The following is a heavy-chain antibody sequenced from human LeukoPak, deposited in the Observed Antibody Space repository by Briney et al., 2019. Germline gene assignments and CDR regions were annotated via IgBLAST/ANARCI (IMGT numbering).Heavy chain of an antibody. V-gene: IGHV4-34*01. CDR1: GGSFSGYY. D-gene: IGHD5-24*01. Sequence: SETLSLTCAVYGGSFSGYYWSWMRQPPGKGLEWIGEINHSGSTNYNPSLKSRVTISVDTSKNQFSLKLSSVTAADTAVYYCARGGRWTDYGMDVWGQGTTVTVPS. CDR3: ARGGRWTDYGMDV. CDR2: INHSGST. J-gene: IGHJ6*02.